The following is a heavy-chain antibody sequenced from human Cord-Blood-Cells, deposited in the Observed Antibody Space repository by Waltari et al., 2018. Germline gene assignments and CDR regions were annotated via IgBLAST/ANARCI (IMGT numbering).Heavy chain of an antibody. Sequence: EVQLVESGAGLIQPGGSLRLSCAASGFTVSSTYMRWVRQAPGKGLEWVSVIYSGGSTYYADSVKGRFTISRDNSKNTLYLQMNSLRAEDTAVYYCARDVSNYEGMDVWGQGTTVTVSS. D-gene: IGHD4-4*01. CDR3: ARDVSNYEGMDV. J-gene: IGHJ6*02. V-gene: IGHV3-53*01. CDR2: IYSGGST. CDR1: GFTVSSTY.